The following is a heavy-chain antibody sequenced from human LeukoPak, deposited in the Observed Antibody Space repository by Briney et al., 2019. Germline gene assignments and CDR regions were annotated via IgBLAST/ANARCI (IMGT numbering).Heavy chain of an antibody. CDR2: IYYSGST. J-gene: IGHJ4*02. CDR1: GSSIRSGGYY. V-gene: IGHV4-31*03. D-gene: IGHD4-17*01. CDR3: ARGYGDFPFDY. Sequence: SQTLSLTCTVSGSSIRSGGYYWSWIRQHPGKGLEWIGYIYYSGSTYYNPSLKSRVTISVDTSKNQFSLKLSSVTAADTAVYYCARGYGDFPFDYWGQGTLVTVSS.